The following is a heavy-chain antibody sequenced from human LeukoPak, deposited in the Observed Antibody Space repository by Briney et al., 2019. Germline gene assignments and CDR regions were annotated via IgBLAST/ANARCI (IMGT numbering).Heavy chain of an antibody. Sequence: SGGSLRLSCSASGFTFSSYAMHWVRQAPGKGLEYVSAISPNGGSTYYADSVKGRFSISRDNSKNTLYLQMSSLRAEDTAVYYCARGAYSSSSNWGQGTLVTVSS. CDR1: GFTFSSYA. V-gene: IGHV3-64*04. CDR2: ISPNGGST. CDR3: ARGAYSSSSN. D-gene: IGHD6-6*01. J-gene: IGHJ4*02.